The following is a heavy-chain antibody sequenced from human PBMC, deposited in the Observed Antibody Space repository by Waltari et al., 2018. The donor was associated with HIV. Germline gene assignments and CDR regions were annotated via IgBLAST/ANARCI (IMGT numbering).Heavy chain of an antibody. CDR1: GFTFDNYA. V-gene: IGHV3-23*01. J-gene: IGHJ4*02. CDR3: ARNITTTFDF. CDR2: ISDNTYSI. D-gene: IGHD3-3*01. Sequence: DVYLLESGGGLVQPGGSLRLSCSASGFTFDNYAMTWVRQAPGKGLEWISTISDNTYSINYADSVKGRFTISRDNSRNTLYLQMTSLRPDDTAIYFCARNITTTFDFWGQGTLVTVSS.